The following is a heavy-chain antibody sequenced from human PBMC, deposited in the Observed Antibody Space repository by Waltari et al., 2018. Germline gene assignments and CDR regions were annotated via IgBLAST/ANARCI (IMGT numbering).Heavy chain of an antibody. V-gene: IGHV4-34*01. CDR1: GGSFTGYQ. CDR2: IDHSGTT. J-gene: IGHJ6*03. CDR3: TRGVRGYYSFYYMDV. Sequence: QVQLQQWGAGLLKPSETLSLTCVLYGGSFTGYQWSWIRQSPGKGPQWVGRIDHSGTTDYNPSLGGRVTISMDRSNNHLSLKLTSVSAADTAVYYCTRGVRGYYSFYYMDVWDKGTMVTVSS. D-gene: IGHD3-3*01.